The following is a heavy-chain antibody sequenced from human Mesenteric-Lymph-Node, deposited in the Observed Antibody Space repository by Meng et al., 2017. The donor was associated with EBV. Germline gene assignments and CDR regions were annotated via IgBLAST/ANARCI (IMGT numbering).Heavy chain of an antibody. D-gene: IGHD3-10*01. J-gene: IGHJ4*02. CDR2: INTHTGIP. CDR3: AREESGMPRY. Sequence: QVQLVQSGSELKKPGASVKVSCKASGCTFTDYAMIWVRQAPGHGLAWMGWINTHTGIPTYAQGFTGRFVFSLDTSVSTAYLQINSLRTDDTAIYFCAREESGMPRYWGQGTLVTASS. CDR1: GCTFTDYA. V-gene: IGHV7-4-1*02.